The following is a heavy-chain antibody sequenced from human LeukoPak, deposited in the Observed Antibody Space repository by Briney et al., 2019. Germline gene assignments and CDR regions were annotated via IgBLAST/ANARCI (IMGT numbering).Heavy chain of an antibody. CDR3: ARPRGRVGYSSPYDAFDI. Sequence: SETLSLTCTVSGGSISSYYWSWIRQPPGKGLEWIGYIYYSGSTNYNPSLKSRVTISVDTSKNQFSLKLSSVTAADTAVYYCARPRGRVGYSSPYDAFDIWGQGTMVTVSS. V-gene: IGHV4-59*01. J-gene: IGHJ3*02. CDR1: GGSISSYY. CDR2: IYYSGST. D-gene: IGHD6-13*01.